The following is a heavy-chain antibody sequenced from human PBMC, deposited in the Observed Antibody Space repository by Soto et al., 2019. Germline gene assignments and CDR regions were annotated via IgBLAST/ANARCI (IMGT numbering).Heavy chain of an antibody. Sequence: PGVSRRLSXAASGCTFSDACVSWVRQAPGKGLDWVGRIKSKSDGGTREYAAPVGGRFTISRDVLKITLYLQMNSLKTEDTAVYYWNSHLWRIAVVVGSTAYFNPWGQGTSVTVSS. CDR2: IKSKSDGGTR. J-gene: IGHJ5*02. CDR3: NSHLWRIAVVVGSTAYFNP. D-gene: IGHD2-15*01. V-gene: IGHV3-15*05. CDR1: GCTFSDAC.